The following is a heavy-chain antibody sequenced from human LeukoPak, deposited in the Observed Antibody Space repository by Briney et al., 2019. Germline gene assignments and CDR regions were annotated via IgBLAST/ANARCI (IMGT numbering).Heavy chain of an antibody. Sequence: GESLRLSCAASGSAFSSYAMNWVRQAPGKGLEWVSAISGSGGSTYYADSVKGRFTISRDNSKNTLYLQMNSLRAEDTAVYYCAKLTGPDRLIDYWGQGTLVTVSS. J-gene: IGHJ4*02. V-gene: IGHV3-23*01. CDR2: ISGSGGST. CDR3: AKLTGPDRLIDY. CDR1: GSAFSSYA. D-gene: IGHD6-25*01.